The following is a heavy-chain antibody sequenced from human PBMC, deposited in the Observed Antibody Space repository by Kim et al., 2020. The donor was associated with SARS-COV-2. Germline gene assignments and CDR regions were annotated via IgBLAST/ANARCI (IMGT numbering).Heavy chain of an antibody. D-gene: IGHD5-18*01. Sequence: SETLSLTCAVYGGSFSGYYWSWIRQPPGKGLEWIGEINHSGSTNYNPSLKSRVTISVDTSKNQFSLKLSSVTAADTAVYYCARSGREWIQLWLPFDYWGQGTLVTVSS. J-gene: IGHJ4*02. CDR3: ARSGREWIQLWLPFDY. V-gene: IGHV4-34*01. CDR2: INHSGST. CDR1: GGSFSGYY.